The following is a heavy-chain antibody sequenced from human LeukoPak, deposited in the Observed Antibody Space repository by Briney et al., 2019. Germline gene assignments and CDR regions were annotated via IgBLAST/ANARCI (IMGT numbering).Heavy chain of an antibody. Sequence: SETLSLTCTVSGGSIRSSSYYWGWIRQPPGKGLEWIGSIYYSGTTYYNPSLKSRVTISVDTSKNQFSLKLSSVTAADTAVYYCARPLEGGGKYGYWGQGTLVTVSS. V-gene: IGHV4-39*01. J-gene: IGHJ4*02. D-gene: IGHD1-26*01. CDR3: ARPLEGGGKYGY. CDR1: GGSIRSSSYY. CDR2: IYYSGTT.